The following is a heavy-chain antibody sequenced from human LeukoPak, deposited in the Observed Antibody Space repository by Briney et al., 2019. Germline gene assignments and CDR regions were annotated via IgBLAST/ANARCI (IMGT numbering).Heavy chain of an antibody. J-gene: IGHJ6*03. CDR2: IYTSGST. CDR3: AREPQNLGRYYYYMDV. CDR1: GGSISSYY. Sequence: SETLSLTCTVSGGSISSYYWTWIRQPAGKGLEWIGRIYTSGSTNYNPSLKSRVTMSVDTSKSQFSLKLSSVTAADTAVYYCAREPQNLGRYYYYMDVWGKGTTVTISS. V-gene: IGHV4-4*07.